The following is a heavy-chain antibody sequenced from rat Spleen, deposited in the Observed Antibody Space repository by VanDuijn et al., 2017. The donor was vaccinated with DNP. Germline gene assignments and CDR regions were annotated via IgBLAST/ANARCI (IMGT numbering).Heavy chain of an antibody. Sequence: EVQLQESGPGLVKPSQSLSLTCSVTGYSITNNYWAWIRKFPGNKMEWMGYISYSGYTGYNPSLKSRISIARDTSKNQFFLQLNSVTTEDTATYYCARQDWELGYWYFDFWGPGTMVTVSS. CDR3: ARQDWELGYWYFDF. J-gene: IGHJ1*01. CDR2: ISYSGYT. CDR1: GYSITNNY. V-gene: IGHV3-1*01. D-gene: IGHD5-1*01.